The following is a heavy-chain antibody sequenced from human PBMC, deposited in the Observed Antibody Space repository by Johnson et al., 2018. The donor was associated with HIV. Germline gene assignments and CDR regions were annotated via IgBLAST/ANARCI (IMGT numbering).Heavy chain of an antibody. Sequence: VQLVESGGGVVHPGRSLRLSCAASVFTFSSYAMHWVRQAPGKGLEWVAVISYDGSNKYYADSVKGRFIISRDNSKNTLYLQMNSLRAEDTAVYYCARDDSSGWYGLGAFDIWGQGTMVTVSS. J-gene: IGHJ3*02. CDR1: VFTFSSYA. V-gene: IGHV3-30-3*01. D-gene: IGHD6-19*01. CDR2: ISYDGSNK. CDR3: ARDDSSGWYGLGAFDI.